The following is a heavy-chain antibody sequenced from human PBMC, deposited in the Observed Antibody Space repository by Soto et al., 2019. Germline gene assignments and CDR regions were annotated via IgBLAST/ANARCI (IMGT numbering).Heavy chain of an antibody. D-gene: IGHD3-10*02. J-gene: IGHJ4*02. Sequence: GGSLRLSCAASGFVFEMYWMHWVRQTPGKGPEWVSRISDDGARTDYADSVKGRFTISRDNAKNSLYLQMNSLRAEDTAVYYCTRGPRPCSGGTGAFWGLGALVTVSS. CDR3: TRGPRPCSGGTGAF. V-gene: IGHV3-74*01. CDR2: ISDDGART. CDR1: GFVFEMYW.